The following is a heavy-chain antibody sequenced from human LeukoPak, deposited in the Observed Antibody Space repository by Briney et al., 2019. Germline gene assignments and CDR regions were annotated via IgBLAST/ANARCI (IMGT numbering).Heavy chain of an antibody. Sequence: ASVKVSCKASGYTLTRYAIGWARQAPGQGLEWMGWISGYNGNTNYPQKFQDRLTLTTDTSTSTGYMELRSLTSDDTAVYYCARPGCSGGDCYSSADHWGQGTLVTVSS. CDR3: ARPGCSGGDCYSSADH. CDR2: ISGYNGNT. V-gene: IGHV1-18*01. CDR1: GYTLTRYA. J-gene: IGHJ5*02. D-gene: IGHD2-15*01.